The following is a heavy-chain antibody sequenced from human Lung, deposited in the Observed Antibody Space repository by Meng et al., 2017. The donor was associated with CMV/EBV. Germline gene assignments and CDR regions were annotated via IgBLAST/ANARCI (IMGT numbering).Heavy chain of an antibody. CDR3: ARQAPDNWFDP. CDR2: TYYDRTT. J-gene: IGHJ5*02. V-gene: IGHV4-31*11. CDR1: SGPLNSGGYS. Sequence: CAVFSGPLNSGGYSWGWIRQLPEKGLEWIGYTYYDRTTHYDWSLRGRVTISVDTSKNQFSLKLSSVTAADTAVYYCARQAPDNWFDPWGQGALVTVSS.